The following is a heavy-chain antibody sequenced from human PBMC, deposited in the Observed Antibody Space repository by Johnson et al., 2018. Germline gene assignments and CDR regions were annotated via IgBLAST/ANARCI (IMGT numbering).Heavy chain of an antibody. CDR3: ARDSPRGVNWNPPGAFDI. D-gene: IGHD1-1*01. V-gene: IGHV4-31*03. Sequence: QVQLQESGPGLVKPSQTLSLTCPVSGGSISSGGYYWSWIRQHPGKGLEWIGYIYYSGSTYYTPSLKSRLTLSVDTSKNQFPLKLSSVTAADTAIYYCARDSPRGVNWNPPGAFDIWGQGTMVTVSS. CDR1: GGSISSGGYY. CDR2: IYYSGST. J-gene: IGHJ3*02.